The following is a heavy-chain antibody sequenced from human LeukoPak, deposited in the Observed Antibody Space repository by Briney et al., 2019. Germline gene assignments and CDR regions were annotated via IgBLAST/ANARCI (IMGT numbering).Heavy chain of an antibody. J-gene: IGHJ4*02. V-gene: IGHV4-59*01. CDR2: IYYSGST. CDR1: GGSISSYY. D-gene: IGHD6-13*01. Sequence: SETLSLTCTVSGGSISSYYWSWIRQPPGKGLEWIGYIYYSGSTNYNPSLKSRVTISVDTSKNQFSLKLSSVTAADTAVYYCARGVREAGYSSSWSKNSPVMGFDYWGQGTLVTVSS. CDR3: ARGVREAGYSSSWSKNSPVMGFDY.